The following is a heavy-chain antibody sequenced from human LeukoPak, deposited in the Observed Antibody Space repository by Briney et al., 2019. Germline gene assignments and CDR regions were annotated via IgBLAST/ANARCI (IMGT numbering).Heavy chain of an antibody. D-gene: IGHD1-26*01. J-gene: IGHJ4*02. CDR2: ISSSSSYI. V-gene: IGHV3-21*01. CDR3: AREVEPRALTY. CDR1: GFTFSSYS. Sequence: PGRSLRLSCAASGFTFSSYSVNWVRQAPGKGLEWVSSISSSSSYIYYADSVKGRFTISRDNAKNSLYLQMNSRRAEDTAVYYCAREVEPRALTYWGQGTLVTVSS.